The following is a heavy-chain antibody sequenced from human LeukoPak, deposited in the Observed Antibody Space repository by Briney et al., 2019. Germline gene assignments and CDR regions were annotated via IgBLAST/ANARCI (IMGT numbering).Heavy chain of an antibody. CDR2: ISSSSTSI. CDR1: GFSFSNFG. CDR3: ARRFDFWSGHYKVKWFDP. D-gene: IGHD3-3*01. J-gene: IGHJ5*02. Sequence: GGSLRLSCAASGFSFSNFGMNWVRQAPGKGLEWVSSISSSSTSIFYADSVKGRFTTSRDNAKNSLYLQMSSLRAEDTAVYYCARRFDFWSGHYKVKWFDPWGQGTLVTVSS. V-gene: IGHV3-21*01.